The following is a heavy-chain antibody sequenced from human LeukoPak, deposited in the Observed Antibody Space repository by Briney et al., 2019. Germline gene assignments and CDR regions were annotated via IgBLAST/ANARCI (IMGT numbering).Heavy chain of an antibody. J-gene: IGHJ3*02. CDR1: GGSISSYY. V-gene: IGHV4-59*01. CDR2: IYYSGST. Sequence: PSESLSLTCTVSGGSISSYYWSWIRQPPGKGLEWIGYIYYSGSTNYNPSLKSRVTISVDTSKNQFSLKLSSVTAADTAVYCCARDRGCSSTSCSDAFDIWGQGTMVTVSS. CDR3: ARDRGCSSTSCSDAFDI. D-gene: IGHD2-2*01.